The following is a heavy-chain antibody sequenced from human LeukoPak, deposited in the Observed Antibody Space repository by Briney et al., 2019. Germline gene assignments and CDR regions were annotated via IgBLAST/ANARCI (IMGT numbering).Heavy chain of an antibody. J-gene: IGHJ5*02. D-gene: IGHD3-10*01. CDR3: VITMVRGVIINPPFDP. CDR1: GGTFSSYA. Sequence: ASVKVSCKASGGTFSSYAISWVRQAPGQGLEWMGRIIPILGIANYAQKFQGRVTITADKSTSTAYMELSSLRSEDTAVYYCVITMVRGVIINPPFDPWGQGTLVTVSS. V-gene: IGHV1-69*04. CDR2: IIPILGIA.